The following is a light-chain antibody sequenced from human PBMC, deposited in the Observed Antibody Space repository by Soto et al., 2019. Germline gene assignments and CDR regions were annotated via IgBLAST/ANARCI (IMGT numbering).Light chain of an antibody. Sequence: QSALTQPASVSGSPGQSITISCTGTSSDVGSYNLVSWYQQHPGKAPKLMFYEGSKRPSGVSNRFSGSKSGNTASLTISGLQAEDEADYYCCSYAGSSTFPYVFGTGTKLTVL. V-gene: IGLV2-23*03. CDR2: EGS. J-gene: IGLJ1*01. CDR1: SSDVGSYNL. CDR3: CSYAGSSTFPYV.